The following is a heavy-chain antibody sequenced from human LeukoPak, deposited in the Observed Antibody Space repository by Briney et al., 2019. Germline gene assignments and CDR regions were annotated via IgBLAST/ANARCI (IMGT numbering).Heavy chain of an antibody. V-gene: IGHV4-4*07. J-gene: IGHJ4*02. CDR1: GGSINNYF. Sequence: SETPSLTCTVFGGSINNYFWSWIRQPAGKGLEWIGRIYSSGTSNYNPSLKSRVTMSVDTSKNQFSLKLKSVTAADTAVYYCANERTGTTIDYWGQGTLVTVSS. CDR3: ANERTGTTIDY. CDR2: IYSSGTS. D-gene: IGHD1-1*01.